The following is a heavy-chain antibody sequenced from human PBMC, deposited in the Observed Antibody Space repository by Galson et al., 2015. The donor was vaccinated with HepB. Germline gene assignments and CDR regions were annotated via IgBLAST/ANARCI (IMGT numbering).Heavy chain of an antibody. V-gene: IGHV1-69*13. CDR3: ASSPYYYDSSGYYSDY. Sequence: SVKVSCKASGGTFSSYAISWVRQAPGQGLEWMGGIIPIFGTANYAQKFQGRVTITADESTSTAYMELSSLRSEDTAVYYCASSPYYYDSSGYYSDYWGQGTLVTVSS. D-gene: IGHD3-22*01. CDR2: IIPIFGTA. CDR1: GGTFSSYA. J-gene: IGHJ4*02.